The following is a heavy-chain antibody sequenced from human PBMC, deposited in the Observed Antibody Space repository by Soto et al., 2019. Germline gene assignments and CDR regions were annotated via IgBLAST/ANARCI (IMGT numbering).Heavy chain of an antibody. J-gene: IGHJ5*02. CDR2: ISSSSSYT. Sequence: QVQLVESGGGLVKPGGSLRLSCAASGFTFSDYYMSWIRQAPGKGLEWVSYISSSSSYTNYADSVKGRFTISRDNAKNSLYLQMNSLRAEDTAVYYCARDTPDHSGSYGGWFDPWGQGTLVTVSS. D-gene: IGHD1-26*01. CDR1: GFTFSDYY. V-gene: IGHV3-11*05. CDR3: ARDTPDHSGSYGGWFDP.